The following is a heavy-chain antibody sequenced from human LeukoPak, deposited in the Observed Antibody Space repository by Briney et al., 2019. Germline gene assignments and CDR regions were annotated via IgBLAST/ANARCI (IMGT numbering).Heavy chain of an antibody. CDR3: ARQNQGYCSSTSCYFWFDP. V-gene: IGHV4-59*01. CDR1: GGSISSYY. CDR2: IYYSGST. J-gene: IGHJ5*02. Sequence: SETLSLTCTVSGGSISSYYWSWIRQPPGKGLEWIGYIYYSGSTNYNPSLKSRVTISVDTSKNQFSPKLSSVTAADTAVYYCARQNQGYCSSTSCYFWFDPWGQGTLVTVSS. D-gene: IGHD2-2*01.